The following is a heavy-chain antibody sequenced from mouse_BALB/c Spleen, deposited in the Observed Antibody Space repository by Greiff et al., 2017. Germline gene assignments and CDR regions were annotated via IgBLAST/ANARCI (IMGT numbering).Heavy chain of an antibody. CDR2: IDPSDSYT. J-gene: IGHJ3*01. CDR3: AREGDMITRGPWFAY. V-gene: IGHV1-69*02. Sequence: QVQLQQPGAELVKPGASVKLSCKASGYTFTSYWMHWVKQRPGQGLEWIGEIDPSDSYTNYNQKFKGKATLTVDKSSSTAYMQLSSLTSEDSAVYYCAREGDMITRGPWFAYWGQGTLVTVSA. CDR1: GYTFTSYW. D-gene: IGHD2-4*01.